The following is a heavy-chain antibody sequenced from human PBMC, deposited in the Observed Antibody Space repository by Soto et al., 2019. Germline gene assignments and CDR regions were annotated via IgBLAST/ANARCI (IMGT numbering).Heavy chain of an antibody. V-gene: IGHV1-18*01. CDR3: ARDGDEEANFDP. J-gene: IGHJ5*02. D-gene: IGHD4-17*01. CDR1: GYTFTNYG. CDR2: INGYNGYT. Sequence: QVQLVQSGAEVKKPGASVKVSCKASGYTFTNYGISWVRQAPGQGLEWMGWINGYNGYTNYAQKFQGGVTMATDTSTSTAYMELRSLRSDDTAVYYCARDGDEEANFDPWGQGTLVTVSS.